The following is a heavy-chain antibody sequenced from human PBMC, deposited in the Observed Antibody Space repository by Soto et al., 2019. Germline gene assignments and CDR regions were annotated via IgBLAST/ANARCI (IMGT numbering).Heavy chain of an antibody. J-gene: IGHJ4*02. D-gene: IGHD2-2*01. V-gene: IGHV4-30-2*01. CDR2: IYHSGST. CDR3: ARSDLGYCSSTSCYGSFDY. Sequence: LSLTCAVSGGSISSGGYSWSWIRQPPGKGLEWIGYIYHSGSTYYNPSLKSRVTISVDRSKNQFSLKLSSVTAADTAVYYCARSDLGYCSSTSCYGSFDYWGQETLVTVSS. CDR1: GGSISSGGYS.